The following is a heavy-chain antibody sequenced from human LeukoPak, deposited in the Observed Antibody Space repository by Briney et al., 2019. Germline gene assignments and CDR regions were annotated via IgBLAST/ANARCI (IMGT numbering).Heavy chain of an antibody. D-gene: IGHD6-13*01. J-gene: IGHJ6*03. CDR3: ARDLNGQQLVLVGYMDV. CDR2: INPSGGST. Sequence: WASVKVSCKASGYTFTSYYMHWVRQAPGQGLEWMGIINPSGGSTSYAQKFQGRVTMTRDMSTSTVYMELSSLRSEDTAVYYCARDLNGQQLVLVGYMDVWGKGTTVTVSS. CDR1: GYTFTSYY. V-gene: IGHV1-46*01.